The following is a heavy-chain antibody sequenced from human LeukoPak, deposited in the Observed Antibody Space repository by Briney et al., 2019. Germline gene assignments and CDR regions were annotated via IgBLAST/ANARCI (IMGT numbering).Heavy chain of an antibody. D-gene: IGHD6-19*01. V-gene: IGHV3-23*01. CDR1: GFTFSSYA. Sequence: GGSLRLSCAASGFTFSSYAVTWVRQAPGKGLEWVSGISGSGVSAYYADSVKGRFTISRDNSKNTLYLQMNSLRVDDTAVYYCSKVYSSGWDLDAFDIWGQGTMVTVSS. J-gene: IGHJ3*02. CDR2: ISGSGVSA. CDR3: SKVYSSGWDLDAFDI.